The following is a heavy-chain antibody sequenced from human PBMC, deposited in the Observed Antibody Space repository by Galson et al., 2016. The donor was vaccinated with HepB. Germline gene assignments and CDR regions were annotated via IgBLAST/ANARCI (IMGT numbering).Heavy chain of an antibody. Sequence: SETLSLTCTVSGGSISSNWWSWVRQPPGKGLDWIAETYHSGTTNFNPSLQSRVTISIDKSKNQVSLNLNSVTAADTPVYYCARHIAVTGTRGFDYWGQGLLVTVSS. CDR1: GGSISSNW. J-gene: IGHJ4*02. V-gene: IGHV4-4*02. CDR2: TYHSGTT. CDR3: ARHIAVTGTRGFDY. D-gene: IGHD6-19*01.